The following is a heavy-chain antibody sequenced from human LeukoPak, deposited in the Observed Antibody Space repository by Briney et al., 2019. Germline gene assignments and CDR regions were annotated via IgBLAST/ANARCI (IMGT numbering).Heavy chain of an antibody. Sequence: PGGSLRLSCATSGFTFSDYNMNWVRQVPGKGLESVSYMRRSGNIIYYADSVKGRFAISRDNAKNALYLQMISLRAEDTALYHCARDNGHEYYYDSSSYYLDAFDIWGQGTMVTVSS. CDR1: GFTFSDYN. J-gene: IGHJ3*02. D-gene: IGHD3-22*01. CDR2: MRRSGNII. CDR3: ARDNGHEYYYDSSSYYLDAFDI. V-gene: IGHV3-48*01.